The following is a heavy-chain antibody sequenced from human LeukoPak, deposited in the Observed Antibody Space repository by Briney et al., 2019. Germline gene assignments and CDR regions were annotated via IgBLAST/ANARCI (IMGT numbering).Heavy chain of an antibody. Sequence: SETLSLTRTVSCGSISGDYWSWIRQPPGKGLEWIGYIHYSGSTNYNPSLKSRVTISVDTSKNQFSLKLSSVTAADTAVYYCARSGYYLPFDYWGQGTLVTVSS. J-gene: IGHJ4*02. D-gene: IGHD3-22*01. CDR1: CGSISGDY. CDR2: IHYSGST. V-gene: IGHV4-59*08. CDR3: ARSGYYLPFDY.